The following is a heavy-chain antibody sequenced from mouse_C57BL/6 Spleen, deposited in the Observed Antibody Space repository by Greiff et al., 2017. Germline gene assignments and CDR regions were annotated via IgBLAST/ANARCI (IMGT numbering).Heavy chain of an antibody. J-gene: IGHJ3*01. CDR1: GFNFKDYY. CDR3: AREDYVAY. Sequence: VQLQQSGAELVKPGASVKLSCTASGFNFKDYYMPWVKQRTEQGLEWIGKIYPEYGVTKYAPKFQSKATMTADTSSNTAYMQLSSLTSEDSAVYYCAREDYVAYWGQGTLVTVSA. V-gene: IGHV14-2*01. D-gene: IGHD2-4*01. CDR2: IYPEYGVT.